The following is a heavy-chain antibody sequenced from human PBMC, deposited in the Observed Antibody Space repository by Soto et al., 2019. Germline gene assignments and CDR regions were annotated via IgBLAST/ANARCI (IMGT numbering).Heavy chain of an antibody. CDR3: ARDPETAPYLRHYYGMDV. J-gene: IGHJ6*02. V-gene: IGHV1-46*01. CDR1: GYTFTSYY. CDR2: INPSGGST. D-gene: IGHD2-21*01. Sequence: QVQLVQSGAEVKKPGASVKVSCKASGYTFTSYYMHWVRQAPGQGLEWMGIINPSGGSTSYAQKFQGRVTMTRDTSTSTVYMELSSLRSEDTAVYYCARDPETAPYLRHYYGMDVWGQGTTVTVSS.